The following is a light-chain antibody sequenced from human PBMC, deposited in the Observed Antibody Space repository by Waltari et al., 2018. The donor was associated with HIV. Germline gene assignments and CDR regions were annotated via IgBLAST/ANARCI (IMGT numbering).Light chain of an antibody. J-gene: IGKJ4*01. CDR2: AAS. CDR1: QGIANS. V-gene: IGKV1-9*01. CDR3: QQLNSYPLT. Sequence: DIQLTQSPSFLSASVGDRVTITCRASQGIANSLAWYQQKPGTAPKLLIFAASTQPRGTPLSFSGSGSGTEFTLTVTNLQPEDFATYYCQQLNSYPLTFGGGTTVEIK.